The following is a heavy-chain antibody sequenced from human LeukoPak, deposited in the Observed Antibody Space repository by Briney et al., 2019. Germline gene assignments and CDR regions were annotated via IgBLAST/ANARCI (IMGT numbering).Heavy chain of an antibody. CDR2: IYHSGST. Sequence: PSQTLSLTCAVSGGSISSGGYSWSWIRQPPGKGLEWIGYIYHSGSTYYNPSLKSRVTISVDTSKNQFSLKLSSVTAADTAVYYCARVRWKGYFDRVYYFDYWGQGTLVTVSS. CDR3: ARVRWKGYFDRVYYFDY. J-gene: IGHJ4*02. D-gene: IGHD3-9*01. V-gene: IGHV4-30-2*01. CDR1: GGSISSGGYS.